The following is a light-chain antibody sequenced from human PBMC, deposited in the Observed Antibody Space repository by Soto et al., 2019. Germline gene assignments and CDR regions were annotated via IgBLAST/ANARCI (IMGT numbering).Light chain of an antibody. J-gene: IGLJ1*01. CDR1: SSNIGSNY. Sequence: QSVLTQPPSASGTPGQRVTISCSGSSSNIGSNYVYWYQQLPGPAPKLLIYRNNERPSGVPDRFPGSKSGTSASLAISGIRSEYEADYYCSAWDDSLSGIVFGTATKLTVL. CDR3: SAWDDSLSGIV. CDR2: RNN. V-gene: IGLV1-47*01.